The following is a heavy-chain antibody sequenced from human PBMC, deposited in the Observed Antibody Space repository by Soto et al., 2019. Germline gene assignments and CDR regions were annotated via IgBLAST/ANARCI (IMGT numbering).Heavy chain of an antibody. J-gene: IGHJ5*02. CDR3: AHIPNYYQYDWFDP. CDR2: IYWDDDK. V-gene: IGHV2-5*02. D-gene: IGHD3-16*01. CDR1: GFSLTTRGVG. Sequence: QITLKESGPTLVKPTQTLTLTCTFSGFSLTTRGVGVGWIRQPPGKALECLALIYWDDDKRYSPSLHSRLSIXXXTXXNQVVLTMTNVDPVDTATYYCAHIPNYYQYDWFDPWGQGTLVSVSS.